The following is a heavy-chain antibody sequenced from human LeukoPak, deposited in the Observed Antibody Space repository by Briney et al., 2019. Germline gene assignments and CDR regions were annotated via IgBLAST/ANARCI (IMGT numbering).Heavy chain of an antibody. V-gene: IGHV4-4*09. CDR1: GGSISSYY. CDR3: ARLGSYHDF. CDR2: IYTSGST. J-gene: IGHJ4*02. D-gene: IGHD1-26*01. Sequence: SKTLSLTCTVSGGSISSYYWSWIRQPPGKGLEWIGYIYTSGSTNYNPSLKSRVTISVDTSKNQFSLKLSSVTAADTAVYFCARLGSYHDFWGQGALVTVSS.